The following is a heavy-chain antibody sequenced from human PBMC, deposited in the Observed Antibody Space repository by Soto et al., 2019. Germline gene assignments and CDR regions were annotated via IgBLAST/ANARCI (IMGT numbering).Heavy chain of an antibody. CDR3: AKDSTVTTSLYFYYYGFDV. J-gene: IGHJ6*01. V-gene: IGHV3-23*01. D-gene: IGHD4-17*01. CDR1: GFTFNHYA. Sequence: VQLLESGGGLVQTGGSLRLACTASGFTFNHYAMTWVRHAPGRGLEWVASVSGRGGSKKYADSVKGRFIISRDNSNSTLYLQMDSLGGEDTAVYSCAKDSTVTTSLYFYYYGFDVWGQGTTVTVSS. CDR2: VSGRGGSK.